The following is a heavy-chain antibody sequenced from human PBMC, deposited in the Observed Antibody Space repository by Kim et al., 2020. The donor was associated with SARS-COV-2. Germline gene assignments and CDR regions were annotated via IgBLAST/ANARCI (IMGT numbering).Heavy chain of an antibody. Sequence: GGSLRLSCAASGLSLGDYWMNWVRQAPGKGLEWVANIKQDGTDKHYVDSVKGRFTISRDNAKNSLYLQMNSLRAEDTAVYYCARWTSTSYYWGQGTLVTVSS. CDR3: ARWTSTSYY. CDR2: IKQDGTDK. CDR1: GLSLGDYW. V-gene: IGHV3-7*01. J-gene: IGHJ4*02. D-gene: IGHD2-2*01.